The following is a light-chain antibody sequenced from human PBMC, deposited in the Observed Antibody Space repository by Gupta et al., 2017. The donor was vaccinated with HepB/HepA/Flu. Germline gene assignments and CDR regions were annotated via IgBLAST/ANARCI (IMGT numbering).Light chain of an antibody. CDR3: QHYTDVHPSWT. J-gene: IGKJ1*01. CDR2: DTS. V-gene: IGKV3-15*01. CDR1: ESVTST. Sequence: EIVVTQSPATLSVSPGERATLSCRASESVTSTVAWYQQKSGQSPRLLIYDTSIRATGLPSRFSASGAGTEFTLTISSRQSEDIAVYYCQHYTDVHPSWTFGRGTRVEIK.